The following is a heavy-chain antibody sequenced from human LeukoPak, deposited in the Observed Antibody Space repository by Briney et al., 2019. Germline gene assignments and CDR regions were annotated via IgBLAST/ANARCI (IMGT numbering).Heavy chain of an antibody. V-gene: IGHV4-59*01. CDR1: GGSISSYY. J-gene: IGHJ4*02. CDR3: AKVREGSSGWYFDYFDY. Sequence: SETLSLTCTVSGGSISSYYWSWIRQPPGKGLEWIGYIYYSGSTNYNPSLKSRVTISVDTSKNQFSLKLSSVTAADTAVYYCAKVREGSSGWYFDYFDYWGQGTLVTVSS. D-gene: IGHD6-19*01. CDR2: IYYSGST.